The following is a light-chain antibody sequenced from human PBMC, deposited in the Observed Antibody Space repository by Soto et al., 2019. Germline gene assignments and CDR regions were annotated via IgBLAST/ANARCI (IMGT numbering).Light chain of an antibody. V-gene: IGKV1-9*01. CDR3: LQLNSYPHT. J-gene: IGKJ2*01. Sequence: DIQLTQSPSFLSASVGDRVTITCRASQGISSYLAWYQQKPGKAPKLLIYGASTLQSGVPSRFSGSGSGTEFTLPISSLQPEDSATYSGLQLNSYPHTFGQGTNLEIK. CDR1: QGISSY. CDR2: GAS.